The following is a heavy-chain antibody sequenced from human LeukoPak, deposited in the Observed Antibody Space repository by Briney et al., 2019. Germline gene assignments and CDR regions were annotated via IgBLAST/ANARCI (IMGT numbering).Heavy chain of an antibody. D-gene: IGHD4-17*01. Sequence: GGSLRLSCAASGFTFSNAWMSWVRQAPGKGLEWVGRIKSKTDGGTTDYAAPVKGRFTISRDDSKNTLYLQMNSLKTEDTAVYYCTTDSESMTTVSAFDYWGQGTLVTVSS. CDR3: TTDSESMTTVSAFDY. CDR1: GFTFSNAW. J-gene: IGHJ4*02. V-gene: IGHV3-15*01. CDR2: IKSKTDGGTT.